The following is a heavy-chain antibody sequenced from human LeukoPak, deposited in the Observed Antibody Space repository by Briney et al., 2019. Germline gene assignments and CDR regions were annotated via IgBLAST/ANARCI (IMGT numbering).Heavy chain of an antibody. J-gene: IGHJ4*02. V-gene: IGHV3-30*04. CDR3: ARSFILLWFGEPGSSIDY. Sequence: PGGSLRLSCAASGFTFSSYAMHWVRQAPGKGLEWVAVISYDGSNKYYADSVKGRFTISRDNSKNTLYLQMNSLRAEDTAVYYCARSFILLWFGEPGSSIDYWGQGTLVTVSS. D-gene: IGHD3-10*01. CDR1: GFTFSSYA. CDR2: ISYDGSNK.